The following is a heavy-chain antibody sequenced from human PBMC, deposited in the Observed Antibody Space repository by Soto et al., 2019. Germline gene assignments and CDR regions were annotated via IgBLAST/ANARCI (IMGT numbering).Heavy chain of an antibody. J-gene: IGHJ6*02. CDR3: ARADTIPIVVVPAAIYYYYGMDV. CDR1: GFTFSSYS. D-gene: IGHD2-2*01. CDR2: ISSSSSYI. V-gene: IGHV3-21*01. Sequence: GGSLRLSCAASGFTFSSYSMNWVRQAPGKGLEWVSSISSSSSYIYYADSVKGRFTISRDNAKNSLYLQMNSLRAEDTAVYYCARADTIPIVVVPAAIYYYYGMDVWGQGTTVTVSS.